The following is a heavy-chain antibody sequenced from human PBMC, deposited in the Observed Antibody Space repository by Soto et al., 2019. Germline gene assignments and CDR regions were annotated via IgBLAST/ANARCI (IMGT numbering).Heavy chain of an antibody. CDR1: GGTISGYY. CDR2: IYSSGST. J-gene: IGHJ5*02. V-gene: IGHV4-4*07. Sequence: SETLSLTCTVTGGTISGYYWTWIRQSAGGGLEWIGRIYSSGSTNYNPSLKSRVTISLDTSMNHFSLRLSSVTAADTAVYYCARGQRFSDWFDPWVQGTLVTVSS. CDR3: ARGQRFSDWFDP. D-gene: IGHD3-3*01.